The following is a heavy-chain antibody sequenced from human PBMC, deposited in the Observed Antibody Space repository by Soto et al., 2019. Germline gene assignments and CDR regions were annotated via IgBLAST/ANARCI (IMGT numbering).Heavy chain of an antibody. J-gene: IGHJ4*02. D-gene: IGHD2-8*01. CDR3: AREVYCTNGVCFYFDY. CDR1: GESISSADFY. V-gene: IGHV4-31*03. Sequence: SETLSLTCTVSGESISSADFYWSWIRQHPGKGLEWIGYMRHSGSTFYNPSLRSRLHISVGTSANQFSLRLTSVTAADTAVYYCAREVYCTNGVCFYFDYWGQGTLVTVSS. CDR2: MRHSGST.